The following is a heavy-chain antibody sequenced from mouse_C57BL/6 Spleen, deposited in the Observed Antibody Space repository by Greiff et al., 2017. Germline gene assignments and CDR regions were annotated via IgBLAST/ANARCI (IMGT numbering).Heavy chain of an antibody. D-gene: IGHD1-1*01. V-gene: IGHV5-6*02. CDR3: ARDPYYYGSPYAMDY. CDR2: ISSGGSYT. J-gene: IGHJ4*01. CDR1: GFTFSSYG. Sequence: EVNVVESGGDLVKPGGSLKLSCAASGFTFSSYGMSWVRQTPDKRLEWVATISSGGSYTYYPDSVKGRFTISRDNAKNTLYLQMSSLKSEDTAMYYCARDPYYYGSPYAMDYWGQGTSVTVSS.